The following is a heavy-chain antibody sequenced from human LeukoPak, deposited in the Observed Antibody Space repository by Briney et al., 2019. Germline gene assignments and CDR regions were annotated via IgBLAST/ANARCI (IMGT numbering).Heavy chain of an antibody. CDR2: INWNGGST. Sequence: PGGSPRLSCAASGFTFDVYGMSWVRQAPGKGLEWVSGINWNGGSTGYADSVKGRFTISRDNSKNSLYLQMNSLRAEDTALYYCARADSSGYYYFDYWGQGTLVTVSS. V-gene: IGHV3-20*04. CDR1: GFTFDVYG. J-gene: IGHJ4*02. D-gene: IGHD3-22*01. CDR3: ARADSSGYYYFDY.